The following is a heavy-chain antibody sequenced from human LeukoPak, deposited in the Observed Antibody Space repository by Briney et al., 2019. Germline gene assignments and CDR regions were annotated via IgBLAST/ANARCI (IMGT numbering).Heavy chain of an antibody. CDR3: ARGKSVVPAAHFDY. D-gene: IGHD2-2*01. J-gene: IGHJ4*02. Sequence: SETLSLTRTVSGGSISSYYWSWNRQPPGKGLEWLGYIYYSGSTNYNPSLKSRVTISVDTSKNQFSLKVSSVTAADTAVYYCARGKSVVPAAHFDYWGQGTLVTVSS. CDR2: IYYSGST. V-gene: IGHV4-59*01. CDR1: GGSISSYY.